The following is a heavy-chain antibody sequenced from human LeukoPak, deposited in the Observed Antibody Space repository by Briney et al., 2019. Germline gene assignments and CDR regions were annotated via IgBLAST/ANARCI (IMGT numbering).Heavy chain of an antibody. Sequence: SETLSLTCTVSGGSITNYYWSWIRQPPGKGLEWIGFSYYNGNTNYNPSLKSRVTISVDMSKHQFSLSLRSVTAADTAVYYCARRYCSGGSCYSNWFDPWGQGTLVTVSS. CDR2: SYYNGNT. D-gene: IGHD2-15*01. J-gene: IGHJ5*02. CDR1: GGSITNYY. V-gene: IGHV4-59*01. CDR3: ARRYCSGGSCYSNWFDP.